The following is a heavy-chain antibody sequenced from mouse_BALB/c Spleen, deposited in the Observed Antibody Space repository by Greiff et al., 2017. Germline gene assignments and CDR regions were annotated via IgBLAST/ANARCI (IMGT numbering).Heavy chain of an antibody. D-gene: IGHD1-1*01. Sequence: EVMLVESGGGLVKPGGSLKLSCAASGFTFSSYAMSWVRQTPEKRLEWVATISRGGSYTYYPGRVKGRFTLSRDNAKNTLYLQLSSLRSEDTAMYDCARHYCGYVDYWGQGTTLTVSS. V-gene: IGHV5-9-3*01. CDR3: ARHYCGYVDY. J-gene: IGHJ2*01. CDR2: ISRGGSYT. CDR1: GFTFSSYA.